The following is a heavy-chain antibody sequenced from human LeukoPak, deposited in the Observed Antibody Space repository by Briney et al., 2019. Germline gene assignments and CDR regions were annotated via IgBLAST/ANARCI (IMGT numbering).Heavy chain of an antibody. CDR3: AKDIPGYSSGSFDY. Sequence: GGSLRLSCAASGLTFSSYAMSWVRQAPGKGLEWVSAISGSGGSTYYADSVKGRFTISRDSSKNTLYLQMNSLRAEDTAVYYCAKDIPGYSSGSFDYWGQGTLVTVSS. CDR1: GLTFSSYA. V-gene: IGHV3-23*01. J-gene: IGHJ4*02. D-gene: IGHD6-19*01. CDR2: ISGSGGST.